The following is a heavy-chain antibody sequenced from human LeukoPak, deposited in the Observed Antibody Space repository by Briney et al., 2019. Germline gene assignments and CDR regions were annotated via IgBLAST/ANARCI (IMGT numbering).Heavy chain of an antibody. CDR1: GGSISSNSHY. CDR3: ATTASQCTSVSCPLWVDP. CDR2: IFYSGNT. Sequence: TSETLSLTCTVSGGSISSNSHYWGWIRQPPGKGLEWIASIFYSGNTYYNPSLTSRVTISVDTSKNQFSLKLSSVTAADPAVYYCATTASQCTSVSCPLWVDPWGQGALVTVSS. D-gene: IGHD2-8*02. J-gene: IGHJ5*02. V-gene: IGHV4-39*01.